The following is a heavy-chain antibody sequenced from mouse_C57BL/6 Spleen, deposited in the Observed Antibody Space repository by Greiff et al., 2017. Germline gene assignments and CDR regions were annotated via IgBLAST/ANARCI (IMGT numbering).Heavy chain of an antibody. J-gene: IGHJ4*01. CDR2: INPSTGGT. V-gene: IGHV1-53*01. CDR1: GYTFTSYW. Sequence: QVQLQQPGTELVKPGASVKLSCKASGYTFTSYWMHWVKQRPGQGLEWIGNINPSTGGTNYNEKFKSKATLTVDKSSSTAYMQLSSLTSEDTAVYYCARYDYSNYFYAMDYWGQGTSVTVSS. CDR3: ARYDYSNYFYAMDY. D-gene: IGHD2-5*01.